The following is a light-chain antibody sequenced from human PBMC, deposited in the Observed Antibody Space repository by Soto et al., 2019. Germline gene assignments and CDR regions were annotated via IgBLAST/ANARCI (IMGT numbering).Light chain of an antibody. Sequence: DIQMTQSPSSLSASVGDRVTITCRASQSISSYLNWYQQKPGKAPKLLMYAASSLQSGVPSRFSGSGSGTDFTLTISSLQPEDFAIYYCQQSYSNPRTFGQGTKMEIK. J-gene: IGKJ1*01. CDR2: AAS. CDR3: QQSYSNPRT. V-gene: IGKV1-39*01. CDR1: QSISSY.